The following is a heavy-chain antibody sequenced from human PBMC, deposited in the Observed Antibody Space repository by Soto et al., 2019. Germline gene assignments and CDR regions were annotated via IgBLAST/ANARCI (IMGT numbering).Heavy chain of an antibody. CDR1: GFTFSDSF. CDR2: ISGRDGNI. Sequence: QVQLVESGGGLVKPGGSLRLSCAASGFTFSDSFMSWSRQTPGKGLEWLSYISGRDGNIYYGDSVRGRFTISRDNATNSVYPQMTSLSAEDTAVYYCAGDQGPNYMAVWGKGTTVTVS. J-gene: IGHJ6*03. V-gene: IGHV3-11*01. CDR3: AGDQGPNYMAV.